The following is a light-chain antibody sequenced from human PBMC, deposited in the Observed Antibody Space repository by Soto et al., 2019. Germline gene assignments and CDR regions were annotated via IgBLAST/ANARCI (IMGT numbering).Light chain of an antibody. J-gene: IGLJ1*01. CDR3: ISYTNRRTMV. Sequence: QSGLTQPASGAGSPVQSITIYCTGSSSDVGAYNFVSWYQQHPGQGPKLMIFQVSNRPSGVYNRFSGSKSGNSASLTISGLQAEDEADYYCISYTNRRTMVFRPGTTVTV. V-gene: IGLV2-14*01. CDR1: SSDVGAYNF. CDR2: QVS.